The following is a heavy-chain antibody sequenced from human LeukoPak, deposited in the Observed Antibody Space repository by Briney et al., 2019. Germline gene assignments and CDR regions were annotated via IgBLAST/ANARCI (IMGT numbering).Heavy chain of an antibody. CDR2: MKSDGSST. CDR1: GFTFSSYW. D-gene: IGHD3-10*01. J-gene: IGHJ4*02. Sequence: PGGSQTLSCAASGFTFSSYWMHWVRQAPGKGLMWVSRMKSDGSSTSYADSVKGRFTISRDNAKNTLYLQMNSLRAEDTAVYYCAVRQGGSYTRESDYWGQGTLFTVSS. CDR3: AVRQGGSYTRESDY. V-gene: IGHV3-74*01.